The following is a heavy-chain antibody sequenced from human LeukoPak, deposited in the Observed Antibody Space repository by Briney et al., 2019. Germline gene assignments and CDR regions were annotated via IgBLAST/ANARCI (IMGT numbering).Heavy chain of an antibody. J-gene: IGHJ4*02. CDR2: INHSGST. Sequence: WGSLRLSCAASGFTVSSNFMSWVRQPPGKGLEWIGEINHSGSTNYNPSLKSRVTISVDTSKNQFSLKLSSVTAADTAVYYCARARRRIAAAGFDYWGQGTLVTVSS. D-gene: IGHD6-13*01. V-gene: IGHV4-34*01. CDR1: GFTVSSNF. CDR3: ARARRRIAAAGFDY.